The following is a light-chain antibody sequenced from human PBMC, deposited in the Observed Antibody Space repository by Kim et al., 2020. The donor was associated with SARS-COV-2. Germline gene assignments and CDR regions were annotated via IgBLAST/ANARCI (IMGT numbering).Light chain of an antibody. Sequence: SPGQTASITCSGDKWGDKYACWYQQKPGRSPVLVIYQDSKRPSGIPERFSGSNSGNTATLTISGTQAMDEADYYCQAWDSSTPLYVFGTGTKVTVL. CDR2: QDS. CDR1: KWGDKY. V-gene: IGLV3-1*01. J-gene: IGLJ1*01. CDR3: QAWDSSTPLYV.